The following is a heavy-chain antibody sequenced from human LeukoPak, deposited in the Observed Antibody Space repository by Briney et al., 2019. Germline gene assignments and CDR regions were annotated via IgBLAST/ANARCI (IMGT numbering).Heavy chain of an antibody. CDR2: MNPNSGNT. D-gene: IGHD3-3*01. J-gene: IGHJ5*02. V-gene: IGHV1-8*01. CDR3: ARKRITIFGVPKSWFDP. Sequence: ASVKVSGKASGYTFTSYDINWVRQATGQGLEWMGWMNPNSGNTGYAQKFQGRVTMTRNTSISTAYMELSSLRSEDTAVYYCARKRITIFGVPKSWFDPWGQGTLVTVSS. CDR1: GYTFTSYD.